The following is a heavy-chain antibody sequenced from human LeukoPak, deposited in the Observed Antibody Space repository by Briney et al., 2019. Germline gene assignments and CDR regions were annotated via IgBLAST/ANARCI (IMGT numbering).Heavy chain of an antibody. CDR2: IRGKANSYAT. CDR1: GFTFSGSA. CDR3: TTVAGDYYYYGMDV. V-gene: IGHV3-73*01. D-gene: IGHD6-19*01. J-gene: IGHJ6*02. Sequence: GGSLKLSCAVSGFTFSGSAMHWVRQASGKGLEWIGRIRGKANSYATAYAASLKGRFTISRDDSQNTAYLQMNSLKTEDTAVYYCTTVAGDYYYYGMDVWGQGTTVTVSS.